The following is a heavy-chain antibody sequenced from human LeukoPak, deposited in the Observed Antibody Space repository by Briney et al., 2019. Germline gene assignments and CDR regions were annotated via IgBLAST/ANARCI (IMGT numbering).Heavy chain of an antibody. Sequence: ASVKVSCKASGYTFTSYDINWVRQATGQGLEWMGWMNPNSGNTGYAQKFQGRVTMTRNTSISAAYMELSSLRSEDTAVYYCARGTKRYYYGSGNYWGQGTLVTVSS. D-gene: IGHD3-10*01. CDR2: MNPNSGNT. J-gene: IGHJ4*02. CDR3: ARGTKRYYYGSGNY. CDR1: GYTFTSYD. V-gene: IGHV1-8*01.